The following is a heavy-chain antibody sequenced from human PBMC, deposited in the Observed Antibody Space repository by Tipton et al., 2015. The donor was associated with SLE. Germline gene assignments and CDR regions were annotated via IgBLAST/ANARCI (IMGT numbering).Heavy chain of an antibody. CDR3: AREKGDGGYFYYVRDV. J-gene: IGHJ6*02. CDR1: GFTFSNNG. Sequence: SLRLSCAASGFTFSNNGMHWVRQGPGKGLEWVAVIWYDGSNKYYADSVKGRFTISRDNSKNTLYLQMNSLRPEETAVYFCAREKGDGGYFYYVRDVWGQAITVTVPS. CDR2: IWYDGSNK. D-gene: IGHD2-21*02. V-gene: IGHV3-33*08.